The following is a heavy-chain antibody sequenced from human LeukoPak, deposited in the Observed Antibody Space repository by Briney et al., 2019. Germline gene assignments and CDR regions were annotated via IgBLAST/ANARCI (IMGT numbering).Heavy chain of an antibody. CDR1: GFTFSSYS. V-gene: IGHV3-21*01. Sequence: GGSLRLSCAASGFTFSSYSMNWVRQAPGKGLEWVSSISSSSSYIYYADSVKGRFTISRDNAKNSLYLQMNSLRAEDTAVYYCAGSPHDYGDYELNWYFDLWGRGTLVTVSS. D-gene: IGHD4-17*01. CDR3: AGSPHDYGDYELNWYFDL. CDR2: ISSSSSYI. J-gene: IGHJ2*01.